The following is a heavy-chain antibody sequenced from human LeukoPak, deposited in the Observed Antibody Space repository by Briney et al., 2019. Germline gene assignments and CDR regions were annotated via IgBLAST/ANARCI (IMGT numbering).Heavy chain of an antibody. CDR2: MNPNSGNT. V-gene: IGHV1-8*01. Sequence: ASVKVSCKASGYTLTSYDINWVRQATGQGLEWMGWMNPNSGNTGYAQKFQGRVTMTRDTSTSTVYMELSSLRSEDTAVYYCARSPKDYGGNPYYFDYWGQGTLVTVSS. D-gene: IGHD4-23*01. CDR1: GYTLTSYD. CDR3: ARSPKDYGGNPYYFDY. J-gene: IGHJ4*02.